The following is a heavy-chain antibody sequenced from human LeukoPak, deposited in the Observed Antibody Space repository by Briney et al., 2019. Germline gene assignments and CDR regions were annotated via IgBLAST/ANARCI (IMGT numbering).Heavy chain of an antibody. J-gene: IGHJ4*02. V-gene: IGHV4-59*08. D-gene: IGHD5-24*01. Sequence: PSETLSLTCTVSGGSISSYYWSWIRQPPGKGLEWIGYIYYSGSTKYNPSLKSRVSISVDTSKNQFSLKLSSVPAADTAVHYCARGAGAGYNLQPFDYWGQGTLVTVSS. CDR3: ARGAGAGYNLQPFDY. CDR2: IYYSGST. CDR1: GGSISSYY.